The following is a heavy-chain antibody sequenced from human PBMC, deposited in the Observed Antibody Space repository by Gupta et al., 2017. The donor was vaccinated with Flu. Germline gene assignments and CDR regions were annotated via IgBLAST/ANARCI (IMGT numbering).Heavy chain of an antibody. CDR1: GFPFSSYA. D-gene: IGHD3-3*01. V-gene: IGHV3-23*01. Sequence: EVQLLESGGGLVQPGGSLRLSCAASGFPFSSYAMSWGRQGPGKGLEWVSAISGSGGSTYYADSVKGRFTISRDNSKNTLYLQMNSLRAEDTAVEYGAKDHDFWSGDYEDYWGQGTRVTVSS. J-gene: IGHJ4*02. CDR2: ISGSGGST. CDR3: AKDHDFWSGDYEDY.